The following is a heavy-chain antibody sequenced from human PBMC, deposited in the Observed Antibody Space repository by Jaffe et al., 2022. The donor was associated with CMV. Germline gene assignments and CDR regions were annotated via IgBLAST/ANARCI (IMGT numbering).Heavy chain of an antibody. CDR1: GFTVSSNY. J-gene: IGHJ6*02. Sequence: EVQLVESGGGLIQPGGSLRLSCAASGFTVSSNYMSWVRQAPGKGLEWVSVIYSGGSTYYADSVKGRFTISRDNSKNTLYLQMNSLRAEDTAVYYCARVFREDYDFWSGYSGDYYYGMDVWGQGTTVTVSS. CDR3: ARVFREDYDFWSGYSGDYYYGMDV. CDR2: IYSGGST. V-gene: IGHV3-53*01. D-gene: IGHD3-3*01.